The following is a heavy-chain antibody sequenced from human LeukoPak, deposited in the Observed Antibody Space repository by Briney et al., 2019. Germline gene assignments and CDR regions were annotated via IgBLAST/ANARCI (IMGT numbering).Heavy chain of an antibody. Sequence: ASVKVSCKASGGTSSSYAISWVRQAPGQGLEWMGGIIPIFGTANYAQKFQGRVTITTDESTSTAYMELSSLRSEDTAVYYCAAYCSGGSCYSLGLGWGQGTLVTVSS. D-gene: IGHD2-15*01. CDR1: GGTSSSYA. CDR2: IIPIFGTA. CDR3: AAYCSGGSCYSLGLG. V-gene: IGHV1-69*05. J-gene: IGHJ4*02.